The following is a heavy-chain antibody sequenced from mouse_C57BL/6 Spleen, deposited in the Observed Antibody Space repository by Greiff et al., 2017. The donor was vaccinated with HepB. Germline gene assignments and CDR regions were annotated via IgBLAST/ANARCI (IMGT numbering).Heavy chain of an antibody. Sequence: EVMLVESEGGLVQPGSSMKLSCTASGFTFSDYYMAWVRQVPEKGLEWVANINYDGSSTYYLDSLKSRFIISRDNAKNILYLQMSSLKSEDTATYYCARDRGEMITTGDYYAMDYWGQGTSVTVSS. V-gene: IGHV5-16*01. D-gene: IGHD2-4*01. CDR3: ARDRGEMITTGDYYAMDY. CDR1: GFTFSDYY. CDR2: INYDGSST. J-gene: IGHJ4*01.